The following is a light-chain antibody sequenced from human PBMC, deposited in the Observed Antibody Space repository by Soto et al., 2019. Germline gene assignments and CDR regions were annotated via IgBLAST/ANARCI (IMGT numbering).Light chain of an antibody. CDR1: QFVSSNS. Sequence: EIQLTQSPGTLSLSLGERATISCRASQFVSSNSLAWYQQKPGQAPRLLIYGASTRATGIPDRFSGSGSGTDFTLTISRLEPEDFAVYFCYQYDSSPWTFGQGTKVDI. CDR3: YQYDSSPWT. CDR2: GAS. J-gene: IGKJ1*01. V-gene: IGKV3-20*01.